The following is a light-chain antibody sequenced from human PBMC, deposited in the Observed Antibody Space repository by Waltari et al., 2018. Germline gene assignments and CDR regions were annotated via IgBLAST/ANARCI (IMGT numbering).Light chain of an antibody. CDR1: QRVGNNY. J-gene: IGKJ2*01. CDR3: QQYGGSPLYT. V-gene: IGKV3-20*01. CDR2: DAS. Sequence: EIVLTQSPGTLSLSPGERATLPCRASQRVGNNYLTWYQQKPGQAPRLLIYDASTRASGIPDGFSGSGSGTDFTLTISRLEPEDLAVYYCQQYGGSPLYTFGQGTKLEIK.